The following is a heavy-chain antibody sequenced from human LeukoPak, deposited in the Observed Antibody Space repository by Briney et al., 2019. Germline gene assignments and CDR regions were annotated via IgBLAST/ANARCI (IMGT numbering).Heavy chain of an antibody. CDR2: IYHSGST. D-gene: IGHD3-3*02. Sequence: SETLSLTCAVSSYSISSAYYWGWIRQPPGKGLEWIGTIYHSGSTYNNPSLKSRVTISVDTSRNQFSLKLSSVTAADTAVYYCARVSLGYCYCNMDVWGKGTTVTVSS. V-gene: IGHV4-38-2*01. CDR3: ARVSLGYCYCNMDV. J-gene: IGHJ6*03. CDR1: SYSISSAYY.